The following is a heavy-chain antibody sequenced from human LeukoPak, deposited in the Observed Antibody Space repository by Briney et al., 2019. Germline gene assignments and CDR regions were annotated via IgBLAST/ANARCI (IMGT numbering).Heavy chain of an antibody. V-gene: IGHV3-30-3*01. CDR2: ISYDGSNK. Sequence: PGGSLRLSCAASGFTFSSYAMHWVRQAPGKGLEWVAVISYDGSNKYYADSVKGRFTISRDNSKNTLYLQMNSLRAEDTAVYYCARDGGSSGWSGGSYFDYWGQGTLVTVSS. J-gene: IGHJ4*02. CDR3: ARDGGSSGWSGGSYFDY. D-gene: IGHD6-19*01. CDR1: GFTFSSYA.